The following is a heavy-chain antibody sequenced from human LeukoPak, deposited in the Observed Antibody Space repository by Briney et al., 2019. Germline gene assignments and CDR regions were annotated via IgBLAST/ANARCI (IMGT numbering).Heavy chain of an antibody. D-gene: IGHD6-13*01. CDR3: ARGRRIAAADYYYYGMDV. V-gene: IGHV1-8*01. CDR1: GYTFTSYD. J-gene: IGHJ6*02. Sequence: GASVKVSCTASGYTFTSYDINWVRQATGQGLEWMGWMNPNSGNTGYAQKFQGRVTMTRNTSISTAYMELSSLRSEDTAVYYCARGRRIAAADYYYYGMDVWGQGTTVTVSS. CDR2: MNPNSGNT.